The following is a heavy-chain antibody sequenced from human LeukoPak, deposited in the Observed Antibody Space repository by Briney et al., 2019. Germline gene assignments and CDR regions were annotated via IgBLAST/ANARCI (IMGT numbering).Heavy chain of an antibody. CDR3: AREVEGVVVPAATTYYYYHGMDV. CDR2: IWYDGSNK. V-gene: IGHV3-33*01. Sequence: GGPLRLSCAASGFTFSSCGMHWVRQAPGKGLEWVAVIWYDGSNKYYADSVKGRFTISRDNSKNTLYLQMNSLRAEDTAVYYCAREVEGVVVPAATTYYYYHGMDVWGQGTTVTVSS. J-gene: IGHJ6*02. D-gene: IGHD2-2*01. CDR1: GFTFSSCG.